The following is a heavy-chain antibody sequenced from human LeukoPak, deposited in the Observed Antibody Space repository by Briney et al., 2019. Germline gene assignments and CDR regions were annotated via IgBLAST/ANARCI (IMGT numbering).Heavy chain of an antibody. Sequence: KSGGSLRLSCAASGFTFSSYTMNWVRQAPGKGLEWVSSISTSSSYIYYADSVKGRFTISRDNAKKSLYLQMNSLRAEDTAVYYCAREILAPGKTHDYWGQGTLVTVSS. CDR2: ISTSSSYI. CDR3: AREILAPGKTHDY. CDR1: GFTFSSYT. J-gene: IGHJ4*02. V-gene: IGHV3-21*01.